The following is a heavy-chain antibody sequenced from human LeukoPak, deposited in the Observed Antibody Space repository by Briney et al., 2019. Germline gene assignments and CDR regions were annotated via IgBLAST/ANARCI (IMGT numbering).Heavy chain of an antibody. Sequence: PGGSLRLSCAASGFTFSSYAMSWVRQAPGKGLEWVSAISGSGGSTYYADSVKGRFTISRDNSKNTLYLQMNSLRAEDTAVYYCAGNTYYYDSSGYSLFGYWGQGTLVTVSS. V-gene: IGHV3-23*01. J-gene: IGHJ4*02. CDR3: AGNTYYYDSSGYSLFGY. CDR2: ISGSGGST. CDR1: GFTFSSYA. D-gene: IGHD3-22*01.